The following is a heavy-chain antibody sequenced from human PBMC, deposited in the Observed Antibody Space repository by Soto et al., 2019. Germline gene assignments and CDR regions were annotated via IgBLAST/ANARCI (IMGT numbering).Heavy chain of an antibody. Sequence: PGGSLRLSCGGPGFTFCSYALNLGRPAPGKGLGWGSAICGSGGSTHYADSVKGRFTISRDSSKNTLYLQMNSLRAEDTAVYYCAKGNSWSPALVLDIWGQGTMVTVSS. CDR1: GFTFCSYA. J-gene: IGHJ3*02. D-gene: IGHD1-7*01. CDR2: ICGSGGST. V-gene: IGHV3-23*01. CDR3: AKGNSWSPALVLDI.